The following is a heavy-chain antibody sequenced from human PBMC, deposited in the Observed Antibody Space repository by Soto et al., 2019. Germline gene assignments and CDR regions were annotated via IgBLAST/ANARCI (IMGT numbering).Heavy chain of an antibody. J-gene: IGHJ6*02. CDR3: VKDHGYCSSTSCYDYYYYYGMDV. V-gene: IGHV3-64D*06. CDR1: GFTFSSYA. Sequence: QAGGSLRLSCSASGFTFSSYAMHWVRQAPGKGLEYVSAISSNGGSTYYADSVKGRFTISRDNSKNTLYLQMSSLRAEDTAVYYCVKDHGYCSSTSCYDYYYYYGMDVWGQGTTVTVSS. D-gene: IGHD2-2*01. CDR2: ISSNGGST.